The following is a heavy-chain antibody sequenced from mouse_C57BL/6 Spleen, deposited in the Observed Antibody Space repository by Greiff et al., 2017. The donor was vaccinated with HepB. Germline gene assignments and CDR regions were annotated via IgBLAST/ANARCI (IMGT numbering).Heavy chain of an antibody. CDR1: GYTFTDYY. CDR2: INPNNGGT. Sequence: EVQLQQSGPELVKPGASVKISCKASGYTFTDYYMNWVKQSHGKSLEWIGDINPNNGGTSYNQKFKGKATLTVDKSSSTAYMELRSLTSEDSAVYYCARGGYDEYAMDYWGQGTSVTVSS. V-gene: IGHV1-26*01. CDR3: ARGGYDEYAMDY. J-gene: IGHJ4*01. D-gene: IGHD2-2*01.